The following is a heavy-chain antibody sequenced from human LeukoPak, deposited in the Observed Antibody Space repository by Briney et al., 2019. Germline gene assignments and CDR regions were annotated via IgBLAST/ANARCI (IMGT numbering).Heavy chain of an antibody. J-gene: IGHJ3*02. D-gene: IGHD2-2*01. Sequence: SETLSLTCTVSGGSISSYYWSWIRQPPGKGLEWIGYIYYSGSTNYNPSLKSRVTISVDTSKNQFFLKLSSVTAADTAVYYCARGLRYCSSTSCPHHAFDIWGQGTMVTVSS. CDR2: IYYSGST. V-gene: IGHV4-59*12. CDR3: ARGLRYCSSTSCPHHAFDI. CDR1: GGSISSYY.